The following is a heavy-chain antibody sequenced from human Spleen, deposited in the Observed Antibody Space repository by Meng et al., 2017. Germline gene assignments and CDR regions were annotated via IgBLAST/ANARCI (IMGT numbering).Heavy chain of an antibody. CDR3: TGHIDY. CDR1: GFTFTNPY. V-gene: IGHV3-15*01. J-gene: IGHJ4*02. CDR2: IKSKPDGEIT. Sequence: GESLKISCEGSGFTFTNPYMTWVRQVPGKRLEWVGRIKSKPDGEITDYTAPVKVRSTISRDDSKSTVSLQMTSQKAEDTALYYCTGHIDYWGQGTLVTVSS.